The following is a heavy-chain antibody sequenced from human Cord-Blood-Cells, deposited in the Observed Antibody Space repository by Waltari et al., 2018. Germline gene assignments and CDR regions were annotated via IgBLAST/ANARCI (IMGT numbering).Heavy chain of an antibody. V-gene: IGHV1-2*02. D-gene: IGHD3-3*01. Sequence: QVQLVQSGAEVKKPGASVKVSCKASGYTFTGYYMHWVRQAPGQGLEWMGWINPNRGGTNYAQKFQGRVTMTRYTSVSTAYMELSRLRSDDTAVYYCARDLGVRFLEWLDPLGWFDPWGQGTLVTVSS. CDR2: INPNRGGT. CDR1: GYTFTGYY. J-gene: IGHJ5*02. CDR3: ARDLGVRFLEWLDPLGWFDP.